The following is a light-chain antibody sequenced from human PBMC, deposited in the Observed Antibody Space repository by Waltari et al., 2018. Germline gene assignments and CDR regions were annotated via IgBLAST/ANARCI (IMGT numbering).Light chain of an antibody. V-gene: IGLV1-44*01. CDR1: RPTVRSHP. J-gene: IGLJ2*01. Sequence: QSAVPRPPAACGAAGQRVTISCAARRPTVRSHPVSSDQQHPGTPPKLLIRKNSRRPSGVPKRFSGSKSGTSASLAISGLQSEDEAYYYCASWDDTLIRPVFGGGTKLTVL. CDR3: ASWDDTLIRPV. CDR2: KNS.